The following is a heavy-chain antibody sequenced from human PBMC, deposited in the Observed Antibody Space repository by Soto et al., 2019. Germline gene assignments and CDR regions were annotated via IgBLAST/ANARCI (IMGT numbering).Heavy chain of an antibody. V-gene: IGHV4-31*03. Sequence: QVQLQESGPGLVKPSQTLSLTCTVSGGSISSGGYYWYWIRQHPGKGLEWIGYIYYSGTTYYNPSLKSRVTISVDTSKTQFSLKLRSVTAADTAVYYCAASCVACGGFNYSGMDVWGQGTTVTVSS. J-gene: IGHJ6*02. CDR3: AASCVACGGFNYSGMDV. CDR2: IYYSGTT. CDR1: GGSISSGGYY. D-gene: IGHD2-21*01.